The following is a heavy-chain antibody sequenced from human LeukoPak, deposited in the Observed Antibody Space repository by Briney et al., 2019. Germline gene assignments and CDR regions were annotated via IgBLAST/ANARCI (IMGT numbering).Heavy chain of an antibody. V-gene: IGHV5-10-1*01. D-gene: IGHD2-15*01. CDR1: GYSFTSYW. CDR2: IDPSDSYT. CDR3: ARSGYCSGGSCYPIDY. Sequence: GESLKISCKGSGYSFTSYWISWVRQMPGKGLEWMGRIDPSDSYTNYSPSFQGHVTISADKSINTAYLQWSSLKASDTAMYYCARSGYCSGGSCYPIDYWGQGTLVTVSS. J-gene: IGHJ4*02.